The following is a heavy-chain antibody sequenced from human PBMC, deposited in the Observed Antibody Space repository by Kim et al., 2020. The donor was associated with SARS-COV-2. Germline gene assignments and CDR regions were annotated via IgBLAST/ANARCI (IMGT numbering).Heavy chain of an antibody. CDR3: AKQYSSSWYDAFAF. CDR1: GFTFTTYA. Sequence: GGSLRLSCVASGFTFTTYAMSWVRQAPGKGLEWVSTISGSGGSTYYGDTVKGRFTIPRDNSKNTLYLQMDSLRADATAVYYCAKQYSSSWYDAFAFGGQGTMVAVS. J-gene: IGHJ3*01. CDR2: ISGSGGST. D-gene: IGHD6-13*01. V-gene: IGHV3-23*01.